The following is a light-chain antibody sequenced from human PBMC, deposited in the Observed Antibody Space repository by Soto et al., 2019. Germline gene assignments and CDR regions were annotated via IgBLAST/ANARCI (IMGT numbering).Light chain of an antibody. J-gene: IGKJ4*01. Sequence: EIVLTQSPGTLSLSPGERATLSCRASQSIANNYLAWYQQKPGQSPRPLISGASSRATGVPDRFSGSGSGTDFTLTISSLEPEDFAVYYCQHYGYSPPLTFGGGTKVDIK. CDR2: GAS. V-gene: IGKV3-20*01. CDR1: QSIANNY. CDR3: QHYGYSPPLT.